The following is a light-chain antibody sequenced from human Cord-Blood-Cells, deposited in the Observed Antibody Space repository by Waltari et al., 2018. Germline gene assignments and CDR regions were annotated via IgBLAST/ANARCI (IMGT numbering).Light chain of an antibody. Sequence: DIQMTQSPSSLSASVGDRVTITCQASQDISNYLHWYQQKPGKAPKLLIYDASNLETGVPSRFSGSGSGTDFTFTISSLQPEDIATYYCQQPFTFGPGTKVDIK. CDR1: QDISNY. V-gene: IGKV1-33*01. CDR3: QQPFT. CDR2: DAS. J-gene: IGKJ3*01.